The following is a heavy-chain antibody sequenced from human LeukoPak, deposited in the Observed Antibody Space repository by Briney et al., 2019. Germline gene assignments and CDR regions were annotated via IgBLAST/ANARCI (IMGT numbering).Heavy chain of an antibody. V-gene: IGHV4-34*01. CDR2: IYHSGNT. J-gene: IGHJ4*02. CDR3: ARRSGSYRFDY. Sequence: PSETLSLTCAVYGGSFSGYYWGWIRQPPGKGLEWIGSIYHSGNTYYNPSLKSRVTISADTSKNQFSLKLSSVTAADTAVFYCARRSGSYRFDYWGQGTLVTVSS. CDR1: GGSFSGYY. D-gene: IGHD1-26*01.